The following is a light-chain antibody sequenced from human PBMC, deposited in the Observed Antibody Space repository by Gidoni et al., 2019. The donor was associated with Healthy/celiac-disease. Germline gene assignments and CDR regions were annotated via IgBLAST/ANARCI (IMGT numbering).Light chain of an antibody. CDR2: GAS. Sequence: EIVLTQSPGTLSLSPGERATLSCRASQSVGNNYLTWYQQKPGQAPRLLIYGASSRATGIPDRFSGSGSGTDFTLTISRLEPEDFSVYYCQQYAGSPLTFGGGTKVEIK. CDR3: QQYAGSPLT. V-gene: IGKV3-20*01. CDR1: QSVGNNY. J-gene: IGKJ4*01.